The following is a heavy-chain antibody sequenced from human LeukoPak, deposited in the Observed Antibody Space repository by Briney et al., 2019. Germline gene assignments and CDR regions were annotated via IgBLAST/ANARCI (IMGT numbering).Heavy chain of an antibody. CDR2: SRNKAKSYTT. J-gene: IGHJ4*02. Sequence: GGSLRLSCAVSGFTFSDHFLDWVRQAPGKGLEWVGRSRNKAKSYTTEYAASVQGRFTISRDDSKNSLYLQMNSLKTEDTAVYYCVRVGSVAGSDYLDYWGQGTLVTVSS. V-gene: IGHV3-72*01. D-gene: IGHD6-19*01. CDR1: GFTFSDHF. CDR3: VRVGSVAGSDYLDY.